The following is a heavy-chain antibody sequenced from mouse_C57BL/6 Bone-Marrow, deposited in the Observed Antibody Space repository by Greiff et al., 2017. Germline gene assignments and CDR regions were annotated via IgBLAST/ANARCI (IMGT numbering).Heavy chain of an antibody. Sequence: VQLKESGAELVRPGASVKLSCTASGFNIKDDYMHWVKQRPEQGLEWIGWIDPENGDTEYASKFQGKATITADTSSNTAYLQLSSLTSEDTAVYYWTTDYYGSSYRRYYAMDYWGQGTSVTVSS. V-gene: IGHV14-4*01. CDR2: IDPENGDT. J-gene: IGHJ4*01. D-gene: IGHD1-1*01. CDR1: GFNIKDDY. CDR3: TTDYYGSSYRRYYAMDY.